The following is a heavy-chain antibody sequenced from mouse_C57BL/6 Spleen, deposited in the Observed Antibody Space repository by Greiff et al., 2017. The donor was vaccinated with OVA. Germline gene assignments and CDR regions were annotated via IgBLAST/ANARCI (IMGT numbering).Heavy chain of an antibody. Sequence: QLQQPGAELVKPGASVKVSCKASGYTFTSYWMHWVKQRPGQGLEWIGRIHPSDSDTNYNQKFKGKATLTVDKSSSTAYMQLSSLTSEDSAVYYCATAQATAEGFAYWGQGTLVTVSA. CDR3: ATAQATAEGFAY. CDR2: IHPSDSDT. J-gene: IGHJ3*01. D-gene: IGHD3-2*02. V-gene: IGHV1-74*01. CDR1: GYTFTSYW.